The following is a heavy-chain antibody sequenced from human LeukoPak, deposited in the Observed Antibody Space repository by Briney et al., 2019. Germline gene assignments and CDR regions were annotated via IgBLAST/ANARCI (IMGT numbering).Heavy chain of an antibody. CDR1: GGSFSGYY. V-gene: IGHV4-34*01. Sequence: SETLSLTCAVYGGSFSGYYWSWIRQPPGKGLEWIGEINHSGSTNYNPSLKSRVTISVDTSKNQFSLKLSSVTAADTAVYYCARHRLLYYYYYYMDVWGKGTTVTISS. CDR3: ARHRLLYYYYYYMDV. CDR2: INHSGST. J-gene: IGHJ6*03. D-gene: IGHD2-15*01.